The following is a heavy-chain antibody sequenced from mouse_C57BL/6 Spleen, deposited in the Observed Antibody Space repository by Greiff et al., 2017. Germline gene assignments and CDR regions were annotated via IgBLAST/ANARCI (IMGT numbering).Heavy chain of an antibody. CDR1: GYTFTSYW. CDR3: ARERVVSRAMDY. D-gene: IGHD1-1*01. V-gene: IGHV1-64*01. J-gene: IGHJ4*01. CDR2: IHPNSGST. Sequence: QVQLKQPGAELVKPGASVKLSCKASGYTFTSYWMHWVKQRPGQGLEWIGMIHPNSGSTNNNEKFKSKATLTVDKSSSTAYMQLSSLTSEDSAVYCCARERVVSRAMDYWGQGTSVTVSS.